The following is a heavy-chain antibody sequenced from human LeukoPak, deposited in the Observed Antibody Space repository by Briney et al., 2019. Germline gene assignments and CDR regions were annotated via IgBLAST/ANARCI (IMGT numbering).Heavy chain of an antibody. CDR1: GGSFSGYY. D-gene: IGHD6-13*01. CDR2: INHSGST. Sequence: SETLSLTCAVYGGSFSGYYWSWIRQPPGKGLEWIGEINHSGSTNYNPPLKSRVTISVDTSKNQFSLKLSSVTAADTAVYYCARVYYSSSYDYWYFDLWGRGTLVTVSS. CDR3: ARVYYSSSYDYWYFDL. J-gene: IGHJ2*01. V-gene: IGHV4-34*01.